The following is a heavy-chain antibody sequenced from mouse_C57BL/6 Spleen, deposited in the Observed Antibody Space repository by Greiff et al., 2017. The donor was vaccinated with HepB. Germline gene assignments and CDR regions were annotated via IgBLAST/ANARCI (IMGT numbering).Heavy chain of an antibody. D-gene: IGHD2-3*01. CDR1: GFTFSDYY. CDR3: AREGWSYFDY. J-gene: IGHJ2*01. V-gene: IGHV5-16*01. CDR2: INYDGSST. Sequence: EVKLVESEGGLVQPGSSMKLSCTASGFTFSDYYMAWVRQVPEKGLEWVANINYDGSSTYYLDSLKSRFIISRDNAKNILYLQMSSLKSEDTATYYCAREGWSYFDYWGQGTTLTVSS.